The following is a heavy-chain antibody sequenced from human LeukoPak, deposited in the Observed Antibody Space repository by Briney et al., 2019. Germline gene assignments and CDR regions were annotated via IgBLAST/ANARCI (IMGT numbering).Heavy chain of an antibody. CDR3: ARGYYGSGSHCCHMDV. CDR2: INHSGST. Sequence: SETLSLTCAVYVGSFSGYYWSWIRQPPGKGLEWIEEINHSGSTNYNSSLKSRVTISVDTSKNQFSLKLSSVTAADTAVYYCARGYYGSGSHCCHMDVWGKGTTITVS. CDR1: VGSFSGYY. D-gene: IGHD3-10*01. V-gene: IGHV4-34*01. J-gene: IGHJ6*03.